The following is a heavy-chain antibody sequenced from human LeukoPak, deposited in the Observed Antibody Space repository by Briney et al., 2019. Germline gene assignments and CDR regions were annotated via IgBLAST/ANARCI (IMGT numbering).Heavy chain of an antibody. V-gene: IGHV3-72*01. Sequence: GSLRLSCAASGFTFSDHYMDWVRQAPGKGLEWVGRIRNKANRDTTEYAASVKGRFTISRDDSKNLLHLQMNSLKTEDTAVYHCTSALLKYSASLRYWGQGALVTVSS. J-gene: IGHJ4*02. CDR3: TSALLKYSASLRY. D-gene: IGHD4-11*01. CDR2: IRNKANRDTT. CDR1: GFTFSDHY.